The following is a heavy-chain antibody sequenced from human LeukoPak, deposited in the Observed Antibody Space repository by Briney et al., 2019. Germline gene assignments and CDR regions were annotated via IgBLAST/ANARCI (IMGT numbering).Heavy chain of an antibody. CDR2: ISSSSSSI. Sequence: GGSLRLSCAASGFTFSSYDMNWVRQVPGKGREWISYISSSSSSIYYADSVKGRFTISRDNAKNSLYLQMNSLRAEDTAVYYCARILYGSGRYGTFDYWGQGTLVTVSS. D-gene: IGHD3-10*01. J-gene: IGHJ4*02. CDR3: ARILYGSGRYGTFDY. V-gene: IGHV3-48*04. CDR1: GFTFSSYD.